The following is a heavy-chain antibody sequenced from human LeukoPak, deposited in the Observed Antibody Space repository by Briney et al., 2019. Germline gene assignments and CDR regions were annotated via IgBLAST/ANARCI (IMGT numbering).Heavy chain of an antibody. CDR1: GFTFSSYG. J-gene: IGHJ5*02. CDR2: ISYDGSNK. V-gene: IGHV3-30*03. Sequence: GGSLRLSCAASGFTFSSYGMHWVRQAPGKGLEWVAVISYDGSNKYYADSVKGRFTISRDNSKNTLYLQMNSLRAEDTAVYYCARARRGYSYGPRYNWFDPWGQGTLVTVSS. CDR3: ARARRGYSYGPRYNWFDP. D-gene: IGHD5-18*01.